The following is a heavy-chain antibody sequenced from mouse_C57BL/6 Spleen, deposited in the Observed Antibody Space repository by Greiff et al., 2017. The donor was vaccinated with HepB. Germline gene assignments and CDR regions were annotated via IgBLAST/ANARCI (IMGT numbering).Heavy chain of an antibody. V-gene: IGHV6-6*01. D-gene: IGHD2-4*01. CDR1: GFTFSDAW. CDR2: IRNKANNHAT. Sequence: EVKVEESGGGLVQPGGSMKLSCAASGFTFSDAWMDWVRQSPEKGLEWVAEIRNKANNHATYYAESVKGRFTISRDDSKSSVYLQMNSLRAEDTGIYYCTQSTMITTGGYYYAMDYWGQGTAVTVSA. J-gene: IGHJ4*01. CDR3: TQSTMITTGGYYYAMDY.